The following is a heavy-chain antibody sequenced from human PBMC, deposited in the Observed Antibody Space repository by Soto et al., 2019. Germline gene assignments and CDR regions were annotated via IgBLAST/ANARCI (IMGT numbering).Heavy chain of an antibody. Sequence: GQSLRISCKGSGYSHTRFCISCVRPMPGKGLAWWGIICPGDSETSYSPSFQGQVTISADKSISTAYLQWRSLKASDTAIYYCGRHGGWSKPFDIWGQGTMVTASS. CDR2: ICPGDSET. CDR1: GYSHTRFC. D-gene: IGHD2-15*01. J-gene: IGHJ3*02. CDR3: GRHGGWSKPFDI. V-gene: IGHV5-51*01.